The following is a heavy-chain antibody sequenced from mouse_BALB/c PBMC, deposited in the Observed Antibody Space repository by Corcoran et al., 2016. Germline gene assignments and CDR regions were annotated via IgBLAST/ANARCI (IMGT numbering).Heavy chain of an antibody. CDR3: ARYYRYDEAMDY. Sequence: QIQLVQSGPELKKPGETVKISCKASGYTFTNYGMNWVKQATGKGLKWMGWINTYTGEPTYADDFKGRFAFSLETSASTAYLQINNLKNEDMATYFCARYYRYDEAMDYWGQGTSVTVSS. CDR2: INTYTGEP. D-gene: IGHD2-14*01. CDR1: GYTFTNYG. J-gene: IGHJ4*01. V-gene: IGHV9-1*02.